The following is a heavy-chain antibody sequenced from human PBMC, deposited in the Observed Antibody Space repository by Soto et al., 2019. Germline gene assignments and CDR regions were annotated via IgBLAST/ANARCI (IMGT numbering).Heavy chain of an antibody. D-gene: IGHD3-3*01. V-gene: IGHV1-24*01. Sequence: ASVTLSWKVSRGPLADLSLHWARQSPGKGRECMGGFDPEAGEAFYSQNLQGRVTMTEDTSTDTSYMEVSRLRSEDAANYYCARGAPNGRFFDDGAQGRLVTVSS. CDR1: RGPLADLS. CDR2: FDPEAGEA. CDR3: ARGAPNGRFFDD. J-gene: IGHJ4*02.